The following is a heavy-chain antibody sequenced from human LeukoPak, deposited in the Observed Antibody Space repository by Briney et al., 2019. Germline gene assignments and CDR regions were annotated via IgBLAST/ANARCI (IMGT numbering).Heavy chain of an antibody. J-gene: IGHJ6*02. CDR2: IYHSGST. V-gene: IGHV4-4*02. Sequence: SETLFLTCAVSGGSITSDNWWTWVRQPPGKRLEWIGAIYHSGSTDYNPSLKSRVTISVDKSKNQFSLKLSSVTAADTAVYFCARDRDGMGVWGQGTTVTVSS. CDR1: GGSITSDNW. CDR3: ARDRDGMGV.